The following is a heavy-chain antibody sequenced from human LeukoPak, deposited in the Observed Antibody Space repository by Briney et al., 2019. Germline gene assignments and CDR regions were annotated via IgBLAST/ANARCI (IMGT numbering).Heavy chain of an antibody. CDR2: ISSSGSTI. D-gene: IGHD3-3*01. Sequence: GGSLRLSCAASGFTYSDYYMSWIRQAPGKGLEWVSYISSSGSTIYYADSVKGRFTISRDNAKNSLYLQMNSLRAEDTAVYYCARALSYDFWSGYSAFDIWGQGTMVTVSS. V-gene: IGHV3-11*04. CDR3: ARALSYDFWSGYSAFDI. CDR1: GFTYSDYY. J-gene: IGHJ3*02.